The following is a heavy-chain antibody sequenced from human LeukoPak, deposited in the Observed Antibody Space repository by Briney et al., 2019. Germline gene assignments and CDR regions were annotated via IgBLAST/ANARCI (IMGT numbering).Heavy chain of an antibody. CDR3: ARGSSGYYYYFDY. V-gene: IGHV3-23*01. J-gene: IGHJ4*02. D-gene: IGHD3-22*01. CDR1: GFTFSSYA. CDR2: ISGRGDTA. Sequence: SGGSLRLSCAASGFTFSSYAMSWVRQAPGKGLEWVSGISGRGDTAYYADFVKGRFTISRDNSKGRLFLQMDILRADDTALYYCARGSSGYYYYFDYWGQGTLVTVSS.